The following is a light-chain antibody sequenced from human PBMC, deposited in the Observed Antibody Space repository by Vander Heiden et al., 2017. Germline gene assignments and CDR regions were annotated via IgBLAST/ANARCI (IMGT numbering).Light chain of an antibody. J-gene: IGKJ3*01. CDR2: DAS. CDR1: QSVSSY. Sequence: EIVLTQSPATLSLSPGERATLSCRASQSVSSYLAWYQQKPGQAPRLLIYDASNRATGITARFSGSGSGTDFTLTISSLEPEDFAVYYCQQRSNGLREFTFGHGTKVDIK. CDR3: QQRSNGLREFT. V-gene: IGKV3-11*01.